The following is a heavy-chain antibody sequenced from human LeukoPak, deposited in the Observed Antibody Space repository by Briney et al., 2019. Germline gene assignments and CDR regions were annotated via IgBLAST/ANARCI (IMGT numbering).Heavy chain of an antibody. CDR1: GGSVSSGSYY. D-gene: IGHD1-26*01. Sequence: SETLSLTCTVSGGSVSSGSYYWSWLRQPPGKGLEWIGYIYYSGSTNYNPSLKSRVTISVDTSKNQFSLKLSSVTAADTAVYYCARALWGSYYHWFDPWGQGTLVTVSS. CDR3: ARALWGSYYHWFDP. V-gene: IGHV4-61*01. CDR2: IYYSGST. J-gene: IGHJ5*02.